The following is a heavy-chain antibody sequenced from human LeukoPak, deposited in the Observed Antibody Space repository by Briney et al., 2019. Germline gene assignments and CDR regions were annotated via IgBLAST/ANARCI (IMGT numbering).Heavy chain of an antibody. J-gene: IGHJ5*02. D-gene: IGHD2-2*01. CDR3: ARRDCSSTSCYGNP. CDR1: GYTFTSYD. CDR2: MNPNSGNT. V-gene: IGHV1-8*01. Sequence: ASVKVSCKASGYTFTSYDINWVRQATGQGLEWMGWMNPNSGNTGYAQKFQGRVTMTRNTSISTAYMELSSLRSEDTAVYYCARRDCSSTSCYGNPWGQGTLVTVSS.